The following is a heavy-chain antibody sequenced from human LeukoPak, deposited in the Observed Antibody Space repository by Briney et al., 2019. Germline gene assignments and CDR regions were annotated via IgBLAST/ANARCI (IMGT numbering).Heavy chain of an antibody. CDR3: AKDLKSGYYYSFDH. Sequence: PGGSLRLSCEASGFTFRSYAMTWVRQAPGKGLEWVSAISGSGAKTYYADSVKGRFTISRDNSRNTLYLQMNSLRAEDTAVYYCAKDLKSGYYYSFDHWGQGTLVTVSS. J-gene: IGHJ4*02. CDR2: ISGSGAKT. V-gene: IGHV3-23*01. CDR1: GFTFRSYA. D-gene: IGHD3-22*01.